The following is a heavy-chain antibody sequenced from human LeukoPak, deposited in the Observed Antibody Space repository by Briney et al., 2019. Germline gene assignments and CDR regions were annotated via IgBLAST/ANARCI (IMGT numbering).Heavy chain of an antibody. J-gene: IGHJ4*02. CDR1: GLTFSSYA. Sequence: GGSLRLSCAASGLTFSSYAMSWVRQAPGKGLEWVSAISGSGGSTYYADSVKGRFTISRDNSKNTLYLQMNSLRAEDTAVYYCAKGITFGGVIAKYYFDYWGQGTLVTVSS. V-gene: IGHV3-23*01. CDR2: ISGSGGST. D-gene: IGHD3-16*02. CDR3: AKGITFGGVIAKYYFDY.